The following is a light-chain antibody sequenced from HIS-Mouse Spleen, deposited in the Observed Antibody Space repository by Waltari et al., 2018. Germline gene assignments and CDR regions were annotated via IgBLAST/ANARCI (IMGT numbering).Light chain of an antibody. CDR2: EDS. Sequence: SYELTQTPSVSVYTGQTARITCSGDALPKKYAYWYQQKSGQAPVLVIYEDSKRPSGIPERFSGSSSGTMATLTISGAQVEDEADYYCYSTDSSGNHRVFGGGTKLTVL. V-gene: IGLV3-10*01. J-gene: IGLJ2*01. CDR1: ALPKKY. CDR3: YSTDSSGNHRV.